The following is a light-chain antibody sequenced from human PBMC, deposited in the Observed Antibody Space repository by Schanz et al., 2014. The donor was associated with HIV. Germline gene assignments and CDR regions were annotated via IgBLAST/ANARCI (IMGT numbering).Light chain of an antibody. J-gene: IGKJ1*01. V-gene: IGKV1-17*01. CDR1: QGIGND. CDR3: QQYNSYSWT. Sequence: DIQMTQSPSSLSASVGDRVTITCRASQGIGNDLGWYQQKPGKAPKRLIYAASTLQSGVPSRFIGSGSGTEFTLTISCLQPEDFATYFCQQYNSYSWTFGQGTKVEIK. CDR2: AAS.